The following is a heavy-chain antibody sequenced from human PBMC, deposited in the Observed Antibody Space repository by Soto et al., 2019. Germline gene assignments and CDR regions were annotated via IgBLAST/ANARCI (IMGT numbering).Heavy chain of an antibody. CDR1: GFTFDDYA. J-gene: IGHJ4*02. D-gene: IGHD2-15*01. CDR2: ISWNSNII. V-gene: IGHV3-9*01. CDR3: AKGGPDCFCSGGRCYFDY. Sequence: EVQLVESGGGLVQPGRSLRLSCAASGFTFDDYAMHWVRRVPGKGLEWVSSISWNSNIIGYADSVKGRFTISRDNAKNSLYLQMNSLRPEDTVLYYCAKGGPDCFCSGGRCYFDYWGQGTLVTVSS.